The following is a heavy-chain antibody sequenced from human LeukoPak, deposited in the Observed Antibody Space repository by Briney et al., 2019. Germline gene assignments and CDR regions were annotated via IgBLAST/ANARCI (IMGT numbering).Heavy chain of an antibody. Sequence: PGGSLRLSCAASGFTFSTYWMSWVRQAPGKGLEWVASIKEDGSEKHYVDSVKGRFTISRDNAKNSLYLQMNSLRAEDTALYYCAREQYGGKDYWGQGTLVTVSS. CDR1: GFTFSTYW. CDR3: AREQYGGKDY. D-gene: IGHD4-23*01. J-gene: IGHJ4*02. CDR2: IKEDGSEK. V-gene: IGHV3-7*05.